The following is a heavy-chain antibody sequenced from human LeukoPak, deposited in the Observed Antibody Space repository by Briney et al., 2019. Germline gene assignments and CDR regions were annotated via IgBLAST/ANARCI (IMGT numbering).Heavy chain of an antibody. J-gene: IGHJ4*02. Sequence: PSETLSLTCTVSGGSISSSSYYRGWIRQPPGKGLEWIGSIYYSGSTYYNPSLKSRVTISVDTSKNQFSLKLSSVTAADTAVYYCARHVTHYDFWSGYGYYFDYWGQGTLVTVSS. D-gene: IGHD3-3*01. V-gene: IGHV4-39*01. CDR1: GGSISSSSYY. CDR3: ARHVTHYDFWSGYGYYFDY. CDR2: IYYSGST.